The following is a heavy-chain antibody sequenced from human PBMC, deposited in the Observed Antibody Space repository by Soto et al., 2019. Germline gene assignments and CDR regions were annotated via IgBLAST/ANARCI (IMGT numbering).Heavy chain of an antibody. CDR3: ARDDYKHTLLTFFYYYYGMDV. CDR2: ISAYNGNT. Sequence: GDSVKVSCRASGYTFTSYGISWVRQAPGQGLEWMGWISAYNGNTNYAQKLQGRVTMTTDTSTSTAYMELRSLRSDDTAVYYCARDDYKHTLLTFFYYYYGMDVWGQGTTVTVSS. J-gene: IGHJ6*02. V-gene: IGHV1-18*01. D-gene: IGHD3-16*01. CDR1: GYTFTSYG.